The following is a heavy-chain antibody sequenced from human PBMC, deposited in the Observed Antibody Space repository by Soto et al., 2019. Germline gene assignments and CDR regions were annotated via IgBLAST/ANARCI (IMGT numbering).Heavy chain of an antibody. CDR2: ISGTGIDI. CDR1: GFAFYNYN. Sequence: GGSLRLSCAASGFAFYNYNMNWVRQAPGRGLEWVSSISGTGIDIHFADSVKGRFVISRDNAKSSVSLQMNTLRVEDTAVYYCAREDSIIIPAVSDFWGQGTLVTVSS. V-gene: IGHV3-21*01. D-gene: IGHD2-2*01. J-gene: IGHJ4*02. CDR3: AREDSIIIPAVSDF.